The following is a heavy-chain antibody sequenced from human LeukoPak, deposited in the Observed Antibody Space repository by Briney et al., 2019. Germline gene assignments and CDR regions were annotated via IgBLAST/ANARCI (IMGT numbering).Heavy chain of an antibody. D-gene: IGHD4-23*01. V-gene: IGHV4-59*08. J-gene: IGHJ4*02. CDR2: IYYSGST. CDR3: ARFIGGKGGYYFDY. Sequence: SETLSLTCTVSGGSISSYYWSWIRQPPGKGLEWIGYIYYSGSTNYNPSLKSRVTISVDTSKNQFSLKLSSVTAADTAVYYCARFIGGKGGYYFDYWGQGTLVTVSS. CDR1: GGSISSYY.